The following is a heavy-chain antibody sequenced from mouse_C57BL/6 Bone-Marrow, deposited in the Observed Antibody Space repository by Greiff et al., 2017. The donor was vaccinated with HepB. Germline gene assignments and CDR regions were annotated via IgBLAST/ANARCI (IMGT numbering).Heavy chain of an antibody. CDR1: GFTFSSYG. J-gene: IGHJ2*01. D-gene: IGHD2-3*01. V-gene: IGHV5-6*01. Sequence: VKLVESGGDLVKPGGSLKLSCAASGFTFSSYGMSWVRQTPDKRLEWVATISSGGSYTYYPDSVKGRFTISRDNAKNTLYLQMSSLKSEDTAKYYCARHDGYYVDYWGQGTTLTVSS. CDR2: ISSGGSYT. CDR3: ARHDGYYVDY.